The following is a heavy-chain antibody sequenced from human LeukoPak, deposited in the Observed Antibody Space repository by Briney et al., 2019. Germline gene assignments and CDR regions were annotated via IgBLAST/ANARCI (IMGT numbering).Heavy chain of an antibody. CDR2: ISGSGGYT. CDR3: ATSPDIEASGTLYYLDF. J-gene: IGHJ4*02. Sequence: GGSLRLSCAVSGFPFSTSSVTWVRQAPGKGPEWVSSISGSGGYTYYADSVQGRFTISRDNSKNTLSLQMNSLRAEDAAIYYCATSPDIEASGTLYYLDFWGQGTLVSVSS. V-gene: IGHV3-23*01. D-gene: IGHD1-14*01. CDR1: GFPFSTSS.